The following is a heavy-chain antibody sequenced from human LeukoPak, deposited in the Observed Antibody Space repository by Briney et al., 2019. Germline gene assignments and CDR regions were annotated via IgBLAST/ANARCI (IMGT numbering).Heavy chain of an antibody. J-gene: IGHJ4*02. V-gene: IGHV3-74*01. Sequence: RAGGSLRLSCTASEFTFSNYAMSWVRQAPGKGLVWVSRINSDGSSTSYADSVKGRFTISRDNAKNTLYLQMNSLRAEDTAVYYCARGPYYYGSGSYYNPADPDFDYWGQGTLVTVSS. CDR3: ARGPYYYGSGSYYNPADPDFDY. CDR2: INSDGSST. D-gene: IGHD3-10*01. CDR1: EFTFSNYA.